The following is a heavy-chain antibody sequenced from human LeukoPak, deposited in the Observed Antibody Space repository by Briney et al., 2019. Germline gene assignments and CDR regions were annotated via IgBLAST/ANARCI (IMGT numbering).Heavy chain of an antibody. CDR1: GGSISTYY. J-gene: IGHJ3*02. Sequence: PSETLSLTCSVSGGSISTYYWNWIRQPPGKGLEWIGYIYYDGSTKYNPSLKSRVTISADTSKNQVSLKLSSVTAADTAVYYCARRAKWDYAFDIWGQGTMGTVSS. CDR2: IYYDGST. V-gene: IGHV4-59*08. D-gene: IGHD1-26*01. CDR3: ARRAKWDYAFDI.